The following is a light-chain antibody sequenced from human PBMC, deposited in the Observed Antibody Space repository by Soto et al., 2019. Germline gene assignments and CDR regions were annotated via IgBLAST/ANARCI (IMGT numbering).Light chain of an antibody. Sequence: EIVLTQSPATLSLSPGERATLSCRASQSVSSYLAWYQQKPGQAPRLRIYDASNRATGIPARLSGSGSGTDFSLTISRMEPEDFAVYYCQQYERGFTFGPGTRLEIK. CDR3: QQYERGFT. V-gene: IGKV3-11*01. J-gene: IGKJ5*01. CDR2: DAS. CDR1: QSVSSY.